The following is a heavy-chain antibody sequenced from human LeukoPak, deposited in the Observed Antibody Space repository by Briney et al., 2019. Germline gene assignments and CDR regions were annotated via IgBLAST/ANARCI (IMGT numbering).Heavy chain of an antibody. CDR2: INKDGGGI. D-gene: IGHD1/OR15-1a*01. Sequence: PGGSLRLSCAVSGFPFSNSWMYWVRQALGKGLEGVANINKDGGGISYVDSVKGRFIISRDNARNSLYLQMNSLRVEDTAVYFCAGGNSMDVWGKGTAVTVSS. CDR1: GFPFSNSW. J-gene: IGHJ6*04. CDR3: AGGNSMDV. V-gene: IGHV3-7*03.